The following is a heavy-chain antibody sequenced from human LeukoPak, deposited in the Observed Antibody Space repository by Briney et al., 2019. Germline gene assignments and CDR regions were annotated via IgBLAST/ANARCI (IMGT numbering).Heavy chain of an antibody. J-gene: IGHJ4*02. D-gene: IGHD6-6*01. CDR1: GYTFTGYF. CDR3: ARDPILAARPMDF. CDR2: ISLNSGGT. Sequence: ASVKVSCKASGYTFTGYFMHWVRQAPGQGLEGMGWISLNSGGTKYAQKFQGRVTITRDTSISTAYMELNRLTSDDTDVYYCARDPILAARPMDFWGQGTLVTLSS. V-gene: IGHV1-2*02.